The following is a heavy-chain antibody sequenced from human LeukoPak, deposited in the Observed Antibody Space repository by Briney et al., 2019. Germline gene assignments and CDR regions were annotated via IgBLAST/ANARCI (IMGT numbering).Heavy chain of an antibody. CDR1: GYTFTSYG. CDR2: ISAYNGNT. J-gene: IGHJ6*03. CDR3: ASSPQSYDFWSGPFGMGYYYYYMDV. V-gene: IGHV1-18*01. Sequence: ASVKVSCKASGYTFTSYGISWVRQASGQGLEWMGWISAYNGNTNYAQKLQGRVTMTTDTSTSTAYMELRSLRSDDTAVYYCASSPQSYDFWSGPFGMGYYYYYMDVWGKGTTVTVSS. D-gene: IGHD3-3*01.